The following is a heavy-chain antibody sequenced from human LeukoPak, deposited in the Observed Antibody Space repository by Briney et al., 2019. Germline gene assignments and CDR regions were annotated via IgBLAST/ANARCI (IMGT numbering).Heavy chain of an antibody. Sequence: PSETLSLTCAVYGGSFSGYYWSWIRQPPGKGLEWIGEINHSGSTNYNPSLKSRVTISVDTSKNQFSLKLSSVTAADTAVYYCARGYDILTGYTRSFDYWGQGTLVTVSP. CDR2: INHSGST. V-gene: IGHV4-34*01. CDR3: ARGYDILTGYTRSFDY. D-gene: IGHD3-9*01. CDR1: GGSFSGYY. J-gene: IGHJ4*02.